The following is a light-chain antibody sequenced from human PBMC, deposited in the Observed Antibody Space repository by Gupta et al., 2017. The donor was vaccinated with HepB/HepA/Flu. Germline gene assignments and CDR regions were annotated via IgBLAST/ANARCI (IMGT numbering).Light chain of an antibody. Sequence: QSALTQPASVSGSPGQSLTISCTGTSSDVGGYDYVSWYQEHPGKAPKLVIYDVSYRPSGISNRFSGSKSGRTASLTISGLQAEDEATYYCSSSRSTSPPYVFGTGTEVTVL. CDR1: SSDVGGYDY. CDR3: SSSRSTSPPYV. J-gene: IGLJ1*01. CDR2: DVS. V-gene: IGLV2-14*03.